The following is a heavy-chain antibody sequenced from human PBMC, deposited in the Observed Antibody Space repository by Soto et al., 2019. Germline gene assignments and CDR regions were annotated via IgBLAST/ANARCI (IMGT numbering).Heavy chain of an antibody. Sequence: GGSLRLSCAASGFTFSSYAMHWVRQAPGKGLEWVAVISYDGSNKYYADSVKGRFTISRDNSKNTLYLQMNSLRAEDTAVYYCARDGGVYRAFDIWGQGTMVTVSS. J-gene: IGHJ3*02. CDR1: GFTFSSYA. CDR3: ARDGGVYRAFDI. V-gene: IGHV3-30-3*01. D-gene: IGHD3-3*01. CDR2: ISYDGSNK.